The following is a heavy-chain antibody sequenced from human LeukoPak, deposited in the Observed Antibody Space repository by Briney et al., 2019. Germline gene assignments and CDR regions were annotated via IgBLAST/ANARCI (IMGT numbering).Heavy chain of an antibody. Sequence: GGSLRLSCAASGFPFSDHEMNWVRQAPGKGLEWVAVIWYDGRNKFYADSLKGRLTISRDNSKNTLYLQMNSLRAEDTAVYYCARVNRGDAFDIWGQGTLVTVSS. CDR2: IWYDGRNK. D-gene: IGHD3-16*02. CDR3: ARVNRGDAFDI. J-gene: IGHJ3*02. CDR1: GFPFSDHE. V-gene: IGHV3-33*08.